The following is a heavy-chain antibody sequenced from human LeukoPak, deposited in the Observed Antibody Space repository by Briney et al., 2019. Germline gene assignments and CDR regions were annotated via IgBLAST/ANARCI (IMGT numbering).Heavy chain of an antibody. CDR3: ASGRDIWFGELLQTNWFDP. CDR2: ISGSGKTI. CDR1: GFTFSSYG. D-gene: IGHD3-10*01. V-gene: IGHV3-48*03. J-gene: IGHJ5*02. Sequence: PGGSLRLSCAASGFTFSSYGMHWVRQAPGKGLEWVSFISGSGKTIHYADSVKGRFTISRDNAKNSLYLQMNSLRAEDTAVYYCASGRDIWFGELLQTNWFDPWGQGTLVTVSS.